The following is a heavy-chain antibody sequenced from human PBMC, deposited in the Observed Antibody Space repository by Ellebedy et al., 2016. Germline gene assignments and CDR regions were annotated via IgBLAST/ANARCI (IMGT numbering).Heavy chain of an antibody. Sequence: ASVKVSCKASGFSFIGYTIHWMRQAPGQRPEWMGWINADNGNTKYSWQFQGRLTITRDTSARTPYMELSSLRSEDTAVYYCARDYYGDYVYFGPWGQGTLVTVSS. CDR2: INADNGNT. CDR1: GFSFIGYT. CDR3: ARDYYGDYVYFGP. J-gene: IGHJ5*02. D-gene: IGHD4-17*01. V-gene: IGHV1-3*01.